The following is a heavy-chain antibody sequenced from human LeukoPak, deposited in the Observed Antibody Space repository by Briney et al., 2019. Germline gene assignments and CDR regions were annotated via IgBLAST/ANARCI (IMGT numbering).Heavy chain of an antibody. J-gene: IGHJ4*02. D-gene: IGHD2-21*02. CDR1: XFTFSSYS. CDR3: AKENVVVTAIDY. CDR2: ISSSSSYI. Sequence: SLRLXXAASXFTFSSYSMNWVRQAPGKGLEWVSSISSSSSYIYYADSVKGRFTISRDNAKNSLYLQMNSLRAEDTAVYYCAKENVVVTAIDYWGQGTLVTVSS. V-gene: IGHV3-21*01.